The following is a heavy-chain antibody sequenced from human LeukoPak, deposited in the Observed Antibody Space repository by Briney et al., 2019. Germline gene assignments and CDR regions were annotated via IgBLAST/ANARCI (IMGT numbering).Heavy chain of an antibody. Sequence: GGSLRLSCAASGFTSSRYWMHWGRQAPRKGLVWVSLINSDGSSTNYADSVKGRFTISRDNAKNTVYLQRNRLRAEDTAVYYCARTNSGGFDPWGQGTLVTVSS. CDR3: ARTNSGGFDP. J-gene: IGHJ5*02. V-gene: IGHV3-74*01. CDR1: GFTSSRYW. D-gene: IGHD2-21*01. CDR2: INSDGSST.